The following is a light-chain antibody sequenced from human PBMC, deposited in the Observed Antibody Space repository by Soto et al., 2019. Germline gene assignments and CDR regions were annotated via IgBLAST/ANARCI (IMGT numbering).Light chain of an antibody. CDR1: QSVSSSY. CDR3: QQYGGSPLYT. V-gene: IGKV3-20*01. Sequence: EIVLTQSPGTLSLSPGERATLSCRASQSVSSSYLSWYQQKPGQAPRLLIYGASSRASGIPDRFSGSGSGTDFILTISRLEPEDFAVYYCQQYGGSPLYTFGQGTKVDIK. J-gene: IGKJ2*01. CDR2: GAS.